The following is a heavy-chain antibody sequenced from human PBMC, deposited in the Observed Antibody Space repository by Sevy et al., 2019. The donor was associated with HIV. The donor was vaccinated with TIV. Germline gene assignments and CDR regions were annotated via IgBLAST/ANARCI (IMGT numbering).Heavy chain of an antibody. Sequence: ASVKVSCKASGYTFTSYYMHWVRQAPGQGLEWMGIINPSGGSTSYAQKFQGRVTMTRDTSTSTVYMELSSLRSEDTAVYYCASSRTRVGGYCSSTSCLDAFDIWGQGTMVTVSS. CDR1: GYTFTSYY. CDR2: INPSGGST. J-gene: IGHJ3*02. V-gene: IGHV1-46*03. D-gene: IGHD2-2*01. CDR3: ASSRTRVGGYCSSTSCLDAFDI.